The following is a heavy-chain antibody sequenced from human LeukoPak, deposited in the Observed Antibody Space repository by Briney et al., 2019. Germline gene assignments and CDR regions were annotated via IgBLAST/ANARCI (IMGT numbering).Heavy chain of an antibody. Sequence: SETLSLSCTVSGDSISSYYWSWIRQPPGKGLEWIGYIHYSGSTNYDPSLKSQVTISIDTSKNQFSLKLSAVTAADTAVYYCARVIGYCSSSSCYRVYYGMDVWGQGTTVTVSS. CDR2: IHYSGST. D-gene: IGHD2-2*02. CDR1: GDSISSYY. V-gene: IGHV4-59*01. CDR3: ARVIGYCSSSSCYRVYYGMDV. J-gene: IGHJ6*02.